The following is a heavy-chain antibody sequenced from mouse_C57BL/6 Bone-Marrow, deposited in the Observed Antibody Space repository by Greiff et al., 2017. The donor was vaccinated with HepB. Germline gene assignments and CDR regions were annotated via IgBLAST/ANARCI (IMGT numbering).Heavy chain of an antibody. CDR3: ARKSSSGYDYFDY. CDR2: IHPNSGST. CDR1: GYTFTSYW. D-gene: IGHD3-2*02. J-gene: IGHJ2*01. V-gene: IGHV1-64*01. Sequence: QVQLQQPGAELVKPGASVKLSCKASGYTFTSYWMHWVKQRPGQGLEWIGMIHPNSGSTNYNEKFKSKATLTVDKSSSTAYMQLSSLTSEDSAAYYCARKSSSGYDYFDYWGQGTTLTVSS.